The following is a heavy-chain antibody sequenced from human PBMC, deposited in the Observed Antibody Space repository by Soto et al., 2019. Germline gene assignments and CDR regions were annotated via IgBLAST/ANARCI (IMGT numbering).Heavy chain of an antibody. CDR2: ISSSSSTI. D-gene: IGHD6-13*01. J-gene: IGHJ4*02. V-gene: IGHV3-48*01. CDR3: ARRGPGTYFDY. CDR1: GFTFRSYS. Sequence: GGSLRLSCAASGFTFRSYSLNWVRQAPGKGLEWVSYISSSSSTIYYADSVKGRFTISRDNSKNTLYLQMNSLRTEDTAVYYCARRGPGTYFDYWGQGTLVTVSS.